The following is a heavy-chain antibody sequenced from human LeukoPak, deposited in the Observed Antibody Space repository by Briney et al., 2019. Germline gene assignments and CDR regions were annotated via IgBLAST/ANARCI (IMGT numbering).Heavy chain of an antibody. V-gene: IGHV3-30*02. CDR2: IWYDGSNK. CDR3: AKDTSCHTCDYYSYMDV. Sequence: GGSLRLSCAASGFTFSSYGMHWVRQAPGKGLEWVAVIWYDGSNKYYADSVKGRFTISRDNSKNTLYLQMNSLRAEDTAMYYCAKDTSCHTCDYYSYMDVWGKGTTVTVSS. J-gene: IGHJ6*03. CDR1: GFTFSSYG. D-gene: IGHD2-2*02.